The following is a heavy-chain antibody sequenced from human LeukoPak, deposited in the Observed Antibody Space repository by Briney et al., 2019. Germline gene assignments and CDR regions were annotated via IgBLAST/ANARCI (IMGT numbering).Heavy chain of an antibody. CDR2: IYYSGST. D-gene: IGHD3-22*01. CDR1: GVSISTYY. Sequence: SETLSLICAVSGVSISTYYWSWIRQPPGKGLEWIGYIYYSGSTNYNPSLKSPFTISVDTSKNQLSLKLTSVTAADTAVYYCARGRGLHYYDSSGFHSGAFDIWGQGTMVTVSS. J-gene: IGHJ3*02. CDR3: ARGRGLHYYDSSGFHSGAFDI. V-gene: IGHV4-59*01.